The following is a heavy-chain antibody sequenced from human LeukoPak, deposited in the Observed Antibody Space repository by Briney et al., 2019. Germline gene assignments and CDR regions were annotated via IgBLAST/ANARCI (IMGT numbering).Heavy chain of an antibody. CDR2: INQEASET. CDR1: GFTFRSGG. V-gene: IGHV3-7*01. CDR3: ARETTNYAFWSGEKYYFDY. D-gene: IGHD3-3*01. J-gene: IGHJ4*02. Sequence: GGSRGLSCAASGFTFRSGGMSWVRKAPGKGLEWVANINQEASETHYVDSVKGRFTISRDNAKNSLYLQMNSLRAEDTAVYYCARETTNYAFWSGEKYYFDYWGQGTLVTVSS.